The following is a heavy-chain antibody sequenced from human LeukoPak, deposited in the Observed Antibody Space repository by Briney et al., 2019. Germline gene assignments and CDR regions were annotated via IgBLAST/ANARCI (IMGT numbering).Heavy chain of an antibody. D-gene: IGHD5-18*01. CDR1: GGSISTYH. CDR2: IYTSGST. CDR3: AREAAMVMGYDY. Sequence: SETLSLTCTVSGGSISTYHWSWIRQPAGKGLEWIGRIYTSGSTNYNPSLKSRVTMSVDTSKNQFSLKLSSVTAADTAVYYCAREAAMVMGYDYWGQGTLVTVSS. V-gene: IGHV4-4*07. J-gene: IGHJ4*02.